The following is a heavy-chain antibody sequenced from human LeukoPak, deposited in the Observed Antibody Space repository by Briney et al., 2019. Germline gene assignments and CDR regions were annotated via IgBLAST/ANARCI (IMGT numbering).Heavy chain of an antibody. CDR3: ARESSYGWEY. CDR2: IYYSGST. D-gene: IGHD5-18*01. V-gene: IGHV4-59*12. Sequence: SETLSLTCTVSGGSISSYYWSWIRQPPGKGLEWIGYIYYSGSTNYNPSLKSRVTISVDTSKNQFSLKLSSVTAADTAVYYCARESSYGWEYWGQGTLVTVSS. J-gene: IGHJ4*02. CDR1: GGSISSYY.